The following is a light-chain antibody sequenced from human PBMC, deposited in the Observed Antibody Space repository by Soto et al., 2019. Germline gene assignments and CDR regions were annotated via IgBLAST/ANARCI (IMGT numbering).Light chain of an antibody. J-gene: IGKJ1*01. Sequence: EIVLTQSPGTLSLSPGERATLSCRASQSINNKYLAWYQQEPGQTPRLLIHGVSIRATGIPDRFSGSGSGTDFTLTISRLEPEDFAVYYCQHYSGSPWTFGQGTKVEIK. V-gene: IGKV3-20*01. CDR1: QSINNKY. CDR2: GVS. CDR3: QHYSGSPWT.